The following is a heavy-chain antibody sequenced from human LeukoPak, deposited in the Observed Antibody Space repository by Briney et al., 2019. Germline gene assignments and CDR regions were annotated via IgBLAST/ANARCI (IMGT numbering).Heavy chain of an antibody. V-gene: IGHV3-9*01. CDR2: IKSDGGST. CDR3: VRGGVDY. Sequence: PGRSLRLSCAASGFNYDDYAMHWVRQAPGKGLEWVSGIKSDGGSTNYADSVKGRFTISRDNAKNTLYLQMNSLRAEDTAVYYCVRGGVDYWGQGTLVTVSS. D-gene: IGHD3-16*01. CDR1: GFNYDDYA. J-gene: IGHJ4*02.